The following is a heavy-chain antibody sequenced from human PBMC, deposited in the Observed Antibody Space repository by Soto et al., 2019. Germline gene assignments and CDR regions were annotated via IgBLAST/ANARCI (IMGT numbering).Heavy chain of an antibody. CDR1: GGSISPHY. V-gene: IGHV4-59*08. CDR3: ARHPARGSTTSPAAGTFDS. Sequence: QVQLQESGPGLVKPSETLSLTCTVSGGSISPHYWSWIRQPPGKGLEWIGFIYYSGSTNYNPSLKSRPTISVDMSQNQFSLKLSSVTAADTAVYYCARHPARGSTTSPAAGTFDSWGQGTLVTVSS. J-gene: IGHJ4*02. CDR2: IYYSGST. D-gene: IGHD2-2*01.